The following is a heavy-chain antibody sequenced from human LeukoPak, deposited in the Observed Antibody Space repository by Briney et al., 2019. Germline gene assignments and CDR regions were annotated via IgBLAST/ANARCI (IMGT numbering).Heavy chain of an antibody. D-gene: IGHD4-23*01. CDR2: IKQDGSEK. J-gene: IGHJ3*01. V-gene: IGHV3-7*01. CDR3: ARERWDTNSKAFDV. CDR1: GFTFSSYW. Sequence: QSGGSLRLSCAASGFTFSSYWMSWVRQAPGKGLEWVANIKQDGSEKYYVDSVKGRFTISRDNAKNSLYLQMNSLRAEDTAVYYCARERWDTNSKAFDVWGQGTMVTVSS.